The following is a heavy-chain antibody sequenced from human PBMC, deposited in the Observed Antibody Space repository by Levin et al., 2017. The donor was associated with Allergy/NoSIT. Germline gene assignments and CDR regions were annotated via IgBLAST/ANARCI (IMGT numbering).Heavy chain of an antibody. CDR3: ARSKAYQLPSGPQYYALDV. J-gene: IGHJ6*02. V-gene: IGHV3-20*01. CDR2: INWNGGTS. CDR1: GFTFDDYD. D-gene: IGHD2-2*01. Sequence: GGSLRLSCAVSGFTFDDYDMSWVRQPPGKGLEWVSGINWNGGTSSYADSVKGRFTISRDNAKNSLYLQMDSLRAEDTALYRCARSKAYQLPSGPQYYALDVWGQGTTVTVSS.